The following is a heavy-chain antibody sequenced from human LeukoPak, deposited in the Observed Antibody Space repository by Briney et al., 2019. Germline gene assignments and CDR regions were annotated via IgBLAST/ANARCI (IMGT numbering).Heavy chain of an antibody. CDR1: DDSISNSRHY. J-gene: IGHJ4*02. Sequence: PSETLSLTCTVSDDSISNSRHYWGWIRQPPGKGLEWIGSIYHSGSTYYKPSLQSRVTISVDTSKNQFSLKLSSVTAADTAVYYCARAFYSSSWHHKEDFFDYWGQGTPVTVSS. D-gene: IGHD6-13*01. V-gene: IGHV4-39*07. CDR2: IYHSGST. CDR3: ARAFYSSSWHHKEDFFDY.